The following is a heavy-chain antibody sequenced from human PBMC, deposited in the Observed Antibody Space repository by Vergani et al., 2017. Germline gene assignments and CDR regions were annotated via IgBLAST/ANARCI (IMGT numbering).Heavy chain of an antibody. Sequence: EVQLVPSGAEVKTPGESLKISCKVSGYSFTSYWIGWVRQRPGKGLEWMGIIYPGDSDTRYSPSFQGQVTISSDKSISTAYLQWSSLKASDTAMYYCARADYYDSSHVDYWGQGTLVTVSS. CDR3: ARADYYDSSHVDY. D-gene: IGHD3-22*01. CDR1: GYSFTSYW. J-gene: IGHJ4*02. V-gene: IGHV5-51*01. CDR2: IYPGDSDT.